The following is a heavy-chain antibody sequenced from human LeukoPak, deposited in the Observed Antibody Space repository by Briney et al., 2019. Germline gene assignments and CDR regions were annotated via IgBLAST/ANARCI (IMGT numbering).Heavy chain of an antibody. CDR3: ARFDYGGNYLDY. D-gene: IGHD4/OR15-4a*01. V-gene: IGHV4-59*01. Sequence: PSETLSLTCTVSGGSISSYYWSWIRQPPGKGLEWIGYIYYSGSTNYNPSLKSRVTISVDTSKNQFSLKLSSVTAADTAVYYCARFDYGGNYLDYWGQGTLVTVSS. CDR2: IYYSGST. J-gene: IGHJ4*02. CDR1: GGSISSYY.